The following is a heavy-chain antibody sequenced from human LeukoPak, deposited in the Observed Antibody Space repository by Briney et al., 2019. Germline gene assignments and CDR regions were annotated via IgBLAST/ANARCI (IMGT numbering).Heavy chain of an antibody. J-gene: IGHJ6*02. D-gene: IGHD1-26*01. CDR1: GFIFYDFA. CDR2: TSYDGTKE. V-gene: IGHV3-30-3*01. CDR3: AKGEDGYYYHGMDV. Sequence: GGSLRLSCAASGFIFYDFALHWVRQAPGKGLEWVTVTSYDGTKEYYTDSVKGRFTISRDNSKNTVYLQMNSLRAEDTAVYFCAKGEDGYYYHGMDVWGHGTTVTVSS.